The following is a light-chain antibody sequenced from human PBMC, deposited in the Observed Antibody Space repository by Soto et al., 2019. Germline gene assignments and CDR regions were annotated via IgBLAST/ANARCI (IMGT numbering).Light chain of an antibody. V-gene: IGKV3-20*01. CDR3: QQYDRSPRT. CDR1: QTFTTSS. CDR2: GAS. Sequence: EIVLTQSPGTLALSPWERAALSCMASQTFTTSSLAWYQQKPGQAPRLLISGASNRATGIPDRFSGSGSGTDFTLTISRLEPEDFAVYYCQQYDRSPRTFGQGTKVDIK. J-gene: IGKJ1*01.